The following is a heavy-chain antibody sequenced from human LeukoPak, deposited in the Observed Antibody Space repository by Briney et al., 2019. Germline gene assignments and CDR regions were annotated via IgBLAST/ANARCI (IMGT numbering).Heavy chain of an antibody. J-gene: IGHJ4*02. D-gene: IGHD3-9*01. CDR2: IYIDGKT. V-gene: IGHV3-66*02. CDR1: GFTVSSNF. CDR3: AREGRYDILTAYYPLNN. Sequence: PGGSLRLSCAASGFTVSSNFMSWVRLAPGKGLECVSVIYIDGKTFYAESVKGRFTISRDNSKNTLFLQMNSLRPEDPAVYYCAREGRYDILTAYYPLNNWGQGARVTVSS.